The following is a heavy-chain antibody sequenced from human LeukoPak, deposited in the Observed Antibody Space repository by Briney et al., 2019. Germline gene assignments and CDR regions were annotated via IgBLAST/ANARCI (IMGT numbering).Heavy chain of an antibody. CDR3: ARTNTYYYDSSGYYHQDPFDY. CDR1: GYTFTGYY. CDR2: INPNSGCT. D-gene: IGHD3-22*01. V-gene: IGHV1-2*02. J-gene: IGHJ4*02. Sequence: ASVKVSCKASGYTFTGYYMHWVRQAPGQGLEWMGWINPNSGCTNYAQKFQVRVTMTRDTSISTAYMELSRLRSDDTAVYYCARTNTYYYDSSGYYHQDPFDYWGQGTLVTVSS.